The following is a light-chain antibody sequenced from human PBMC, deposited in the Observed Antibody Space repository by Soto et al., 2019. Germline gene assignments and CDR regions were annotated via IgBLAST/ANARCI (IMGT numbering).Light chain of an antibody. J-gene: IGKJ4*01. Sequence: EIQITQFSSSLSASVGDRVNIPCQARPDISHYFNWYQQKPGKAPKLLIYDASNLETGVPSRFSGSGSGTDFTFTISSLQPEDIATYYCQQYDNLPLTFGGGTKVEIK. V-gene: IGKV1-33*01. CDR2: DAS. CDR3: QQYDNLPLT. CDR1: PDISHY.